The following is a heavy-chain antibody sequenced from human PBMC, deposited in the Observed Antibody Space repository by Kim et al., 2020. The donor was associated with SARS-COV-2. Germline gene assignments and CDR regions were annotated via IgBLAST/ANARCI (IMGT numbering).Heavy chain of an antibody. D-gene: IGHD3-3*01. J-gene: IGHJ3*02. CDR3: ARVEGITIFGVVIIGAFDI. Sequence: SETLSLTCTVSGGSISSGGYYWSWIRQHPGKGLEWIGYIYYSGSTYYNPSLKSRVTITVDTPKNQFSLKLSSVTAADAAVYYCARVEGITIFGVVIIGAFDIWSQGTMVSVSS. V-gene: IGHV4-31*03. CDR1: GGSISSGGYY. CDR2: IYYSGST.